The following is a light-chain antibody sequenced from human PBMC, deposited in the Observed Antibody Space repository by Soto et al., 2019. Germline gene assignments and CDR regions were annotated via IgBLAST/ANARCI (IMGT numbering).Light chain of an antibody. V-gene: IGKV1-5*03. CDR1: QSISSW. J-gene: IGKJ3*01. CDR3: QQYNTYSGFT. Sequence: DIQMTQSPSTLSASVGDRVTITCRASQSISSWLAWYQQKPGTAPKLLIYKASSLESGGPSRFSGSGSGTEFTLTISSLQPDDFATYYCQQYNTYSGFTFGPGTKVDIK. CDR2: KAS.